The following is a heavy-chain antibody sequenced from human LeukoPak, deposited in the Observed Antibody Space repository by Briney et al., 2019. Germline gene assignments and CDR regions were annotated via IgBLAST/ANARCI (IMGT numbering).Heavy chain of an antibody. D-gene: IGHD3-22*01. Sequence: GASVKVSCKASGYTFTDYYIHWVRQAPGQGLEWMGWINPNSGGTLYAQKFQGRVTMTGDTSISTAYMELSRLRSDDTAVYYCARVLYYYDSSGRIGAFDIWGQGTMVTVSS. CDR2: INPNSGGT. V-gene: IGHV1-2*02. J-gene: IGHJ3*02. CDR3: ARVLYYYDSSGRIGAFDI. CDR1: GYTFTDYY.